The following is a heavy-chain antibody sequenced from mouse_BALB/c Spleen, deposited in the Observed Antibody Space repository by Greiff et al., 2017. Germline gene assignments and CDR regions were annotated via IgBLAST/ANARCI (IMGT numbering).Heavy chain of an antibody. CDR2: IWAGGST. CDR1: GFSLTSYG. V-gene: IGHV2-9*02. J-gene: IGHJ4*01. Sequence: QVQLKESGPGLVAPSQSLSITCTVSGFSLTSYGVHWVRQPPGKGLEWLGVIWAGGSTNYNSALMSRLSISKDNSKSQVFLKMNSLQTDDTAMYYCAKYGYGAMDYWGQGTSVTVSS. D-gene: IGHD1-2*01. CDR3: AKYGYGAMDY.